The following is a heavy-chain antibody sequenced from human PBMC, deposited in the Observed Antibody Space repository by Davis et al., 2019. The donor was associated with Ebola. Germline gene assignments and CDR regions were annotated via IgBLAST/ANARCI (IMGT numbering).Heavy chain of an antibody. Sequence: GESLKISCAASGFTFSSYWMHWVRQGPGKGLVWVSRIKTDGSSTNYADSVKGRFTIYRDNAKNSLYLQMNSLRAEDTALYYCASALYSGYEYWGQGTLVTVSS. CDR3: ASALYSGYEY. J-gene: IGHJ4*02. CDR2: IKTDGSST. CDR1: GFTFSSYW. D-gene: IGHD5-12*01. V-gene: IGHV3-74*01.